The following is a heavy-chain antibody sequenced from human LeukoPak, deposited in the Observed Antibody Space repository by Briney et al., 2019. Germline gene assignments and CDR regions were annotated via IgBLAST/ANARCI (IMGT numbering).Heavy chain of an antibody. CDR2: TSAYNGNT. D-gene: IGHD3-9*01. V-gene: IGHV1-18*01. CDR1: GGTFSSYA. CDR3: ARAGFDWLPYPMDY. J-gene: IGHJ4*02. Sequence: ASVKVSCKASGGTFSSYAISWVRQAPGQGLEWMGWTSAYNGNTNYAQKLQGRVTMTTDTSTSTAYMELRSLRSDDTAVYYCARAGFDWLPYPMDYWGQGTLVTVSS.